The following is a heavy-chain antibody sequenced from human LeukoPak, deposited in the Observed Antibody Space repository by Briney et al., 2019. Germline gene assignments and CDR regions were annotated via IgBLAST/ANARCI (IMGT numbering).Heavy chain of an antibody. D-gene: IGHD2-2*02. Sequence: SETLSLTCTVSGGSISSYYWSWIRQPPGKGLEWIGYIYYSGSTNYNPSLKSRVTISVDASKNQFSLKLSSVTAADTAVYYCARYARGGCSSTSCYTTWFDPWGQGTLVTVSS. CDR3: ARYARGGCSSTSCYTTWFDP. V-gene: IGHV4-59*01. J-gene: IGHJ5*02. CDR2: IYYSGST. CDR1: GGSISSYY.